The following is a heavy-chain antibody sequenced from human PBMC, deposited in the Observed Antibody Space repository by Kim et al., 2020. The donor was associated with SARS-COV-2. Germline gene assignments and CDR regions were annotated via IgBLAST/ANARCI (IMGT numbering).Heavy chain of an antibody. CDR2: ISGSGGST. Sequence: GGSLRLSCAASGFTFSSYAMSWVRQAPGKGLEWVSAISGSGGSTYYADSVKGRFTISRDNSKNTLYLQMNSLRAEDTAVYYCAKHKTMVRGVIINPPGYWGQGTLVTVSS. D-gene: IGHD3-10*01. J-gene: IGHJ4*02. CDR3: AKHKTMVRGVIINPPGY. V-gene: IGHV3-23*01. CDR1: GFTFSSYA.